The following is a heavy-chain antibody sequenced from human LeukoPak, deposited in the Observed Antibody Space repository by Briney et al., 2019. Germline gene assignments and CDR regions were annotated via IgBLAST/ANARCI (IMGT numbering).Heavy chain of an antibody. D-gene: IGHD3-16*01. CDR3: ARTSLDYDYVWGSPDAFEI. CDR1: GGSISSYY. Sequence: PSETLSLTCTVSGGSISSYYWSWIRQPPGKGLEWIGYIYYSGSTNYNPSLKSRVTISVDTSKNQFSLKLSSVTAADTAVYYCARTSLDYDYVWGSPDAFEIWGQGTMVTVSS. CDR2: IYYSGST. V-gene: IGHV4-59*01. J-gene: IGHJ3*02.